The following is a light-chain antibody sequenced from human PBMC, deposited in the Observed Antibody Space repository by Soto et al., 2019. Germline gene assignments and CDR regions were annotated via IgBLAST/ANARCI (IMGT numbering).Light chain of an antibody. V-gene: IGLV1-51*01. J-gene: IGLJ1*01. CDR1: SSNIGGNC. CDR3: GSWDSSLSAYV. Sequence: QSVLTQPPSVSAAPGQKVSISCTGSSSNIGGNCVSWYQQLPGTAPKLLIYDENKRASGIPDRFSGSKSGTSATLGITGFQTGDEADYYCGSWDSSLSAYVFGTGTKVTVL. CDR2: DEN.